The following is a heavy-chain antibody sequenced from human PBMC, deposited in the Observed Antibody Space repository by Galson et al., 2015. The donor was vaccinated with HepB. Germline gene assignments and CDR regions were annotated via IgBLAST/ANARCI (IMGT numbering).Heavy chain of an antibody. CDR2: ISYDGSNK. Sequence: SLRLSCAASRFTFSSYTMHWVRQAPGKGLEWVAFISYDGSNKNFADSVKGRFTLSRDNSRNTLYLQMHSLSLEDTAVYYCARSFMVAANHLDCWGQGTLVTVSS. CDR1: RFTFSSYT. CDR3: ARSFMVAANHLDC. V-gene: IGHV3-30-3*01. D-gene: IGHD2-15*01. J-gene: IGHJ4*02.